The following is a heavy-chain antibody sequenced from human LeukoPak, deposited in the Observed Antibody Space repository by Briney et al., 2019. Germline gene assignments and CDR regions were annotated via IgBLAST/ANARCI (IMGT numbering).Heavy chain of an antibody. D-gene: IGHD3-22*01. CDR1: GGSISSSSYY. V-gene: IGHV4-39*01. Sequence: SETLSLTCTVSGGSISSSSYYWGWIRQPPGKGLEWIGSIYYSGSTYYNPSLKSRVTISVDTSKNQFSLKLSSVTAADTAVYYCARRCTYYYDSSGYYSYNWFDPWGQGTLVTVSS. J-gene: IGHJ5*02. CDR3: ARRCTYYYDSSGYYSYNWFDP. CDR2: IYYSGST.